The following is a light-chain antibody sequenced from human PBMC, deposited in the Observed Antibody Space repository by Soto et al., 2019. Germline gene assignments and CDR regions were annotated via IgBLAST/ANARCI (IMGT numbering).Light chain of an antibody. V-gene: IGKV3-20*01. J-gene: IGKJ1*01. Sequence: EIVLTQSQGTLSLSPGERATLSFMTSQSVTTSYLAWYQQKPGQAPRLLIYGTSNRATGIPDRFSGSGSATDFTLTISRLGPEDFAVYYCHQYGDSPQTFGQGTKVDIK. CDR3: HQYGDSPQT. CDR1: QSVTTSY. CDR2: GTS.